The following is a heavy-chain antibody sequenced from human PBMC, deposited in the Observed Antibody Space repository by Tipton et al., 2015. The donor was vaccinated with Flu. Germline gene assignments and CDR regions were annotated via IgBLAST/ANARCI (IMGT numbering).Heavy chain of an antibody. CDR2: ISGSGDST. Sequence: SLRLSCAASGFTFSSYGMSWVRQAPGKGLEWVSGISGSGDSTYYADSVKGRFTISRDNSKNTLYLQVNGLRAEDTAVYYCAKDRVVRGVMGRFDYWGQGTLVTVSS. J-gene: IGHJ4*02. D-gene: IGHD3-10*01. V-gene: IGHV3-23*01. CDR1: GFTFSSYG. CDR3: AKDRVVRGVMGRFDY.